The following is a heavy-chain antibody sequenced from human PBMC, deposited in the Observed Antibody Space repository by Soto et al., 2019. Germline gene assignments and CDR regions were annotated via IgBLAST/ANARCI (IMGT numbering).Heavy chain of an antibody. CDR1: GGSISSYY. J-gene: IGHJ4*02. V-gene: IGHV4-59*01. D-gene: IGHD6-13*01. CDR2: IYYSGST. CDR3: ARVASGIAAAGTFDY. Sequence: SETLSLTCTVSGGSISSYYWSLIRQPPGKGLEWIGYIYYSGSTNYNPSLKSRVTISVDTSKNQFSLKLSSMTAADTAVYYCARVASGIAAAGTFDYWGQGTLVTV.